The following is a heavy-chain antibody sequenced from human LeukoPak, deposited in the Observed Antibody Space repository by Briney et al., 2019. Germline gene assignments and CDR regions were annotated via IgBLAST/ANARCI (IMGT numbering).Heavy chain of an antibody. CDR2: IYTSGST. CDR1: GGSISSYY. J-gene: IGHJ5*02. CDR3: ARVSCSSTSCYRFDP. D-gene: IGHD2-2*01. V-gene: IGHV4-4*07. Sequence: SKTLSLTCTVSGGSISSYYWSWIRQPAGKGLEWIGRIYTSGSTNYNPSLKSRVTMSVDTSKNQFSLKLSSVTAADTAVYYCARVSCSSTSCYRFDPWGQGTLVTVSS.